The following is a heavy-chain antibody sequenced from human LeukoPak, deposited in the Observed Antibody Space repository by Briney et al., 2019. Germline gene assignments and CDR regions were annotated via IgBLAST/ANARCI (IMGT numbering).Heavy chain of an antibody. CDR1: GFTFSRYW. J-gene: IGHJ4*02. CDR2: IKEDGSEK. D-gene: IGHD6-13*01. CDR3: ARPTDSNTWYYFEY. V-gene: IGHV3-7*01. Sequence: GGSLRLSCAASGFTFSRYWMSWVRQAPGKGLEWVANIKEDGSEKYYVDSVKGRFTISRDNAKNSLYLQMNSLRAEDTAVYYCARPTDSNTWYYFEYWGQGTLVTVSS.